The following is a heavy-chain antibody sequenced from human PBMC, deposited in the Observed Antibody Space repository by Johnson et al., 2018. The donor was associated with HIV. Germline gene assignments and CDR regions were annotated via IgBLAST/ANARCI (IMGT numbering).Heavy chain of an antibody. CDR2: ISYDGSNK. V-gene: IGHV3-30-3*01. CDR3: ARALCSGGSCYVGRAFDI. D-gene: IGHD2-15*01. CDR1: GFTFSSYA. J-gene: IGHJ3*02. Sequence: QEQLVESGGGVVQPGRSLRLSCAASGFTFSSYAMHWVRQAPGKGLEWVAVISYDGSNKYYADSVKGRFTISRDNSNNTLYLQMNSLRAEDTAVYYCARALCSGGSCYVGRAFDIWGQGTMVTASS.